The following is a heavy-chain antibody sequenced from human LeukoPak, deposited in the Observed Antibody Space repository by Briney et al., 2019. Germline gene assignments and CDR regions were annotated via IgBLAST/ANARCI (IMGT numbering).Heavy chain of an antibody. Sequence: GGPLGLSCAASGFTVSSNYISWVRQAPGKGLEWVSVIYSGGSTYYADSVKGRFTISRDNSKNTVYLQMDSLRAEDTAVYYCTRAAYVATAGVWGQGTLVTVSS. D-gene: IGHD5-12*01. CDR2: IYSGGST. J-gene: IGHJ4*02. CDR1: GFTVSSNY. V-gene: IGHV3-66*01. CDR3: TRAAYVATAGV.